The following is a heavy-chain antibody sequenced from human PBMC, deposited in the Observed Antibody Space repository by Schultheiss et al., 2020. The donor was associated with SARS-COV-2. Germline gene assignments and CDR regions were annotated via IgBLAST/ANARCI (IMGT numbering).Heavy chain of an antibody. V-gene: IGHV4-61*01. D-gene: IGHD6-13*01. Sequence: SETLSLTCSVSGGSVSSVSYYWSWIRQSPGKGLEWLGYIDHSGSTEYNPSLKSRVTISVDTSKNQFSLKLSSVTAADTAVYYCARGVGGAAAETVDYWGQGTLVTVSS. J-gene: IGHJ4*02. CDR1: GGSVSSVSYY. CDR3: ARGVGGAAAETVDY. CDR2: IDHSGST.